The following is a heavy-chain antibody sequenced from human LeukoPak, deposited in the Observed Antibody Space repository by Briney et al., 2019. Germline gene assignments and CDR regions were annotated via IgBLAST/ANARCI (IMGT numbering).Heavy chain of an antibody. J-gene: IGHJ4*02. CDR1: GFTFSSYA. Sequence: GGSLRLSCAASGFTFSSYAITWVRQAPGKGLEWVSAVSSNGAKTYYADSVKGRFTISRDNYKNMVFLQMNSLRAEDTAVYYCVKFSNRNQYDSSGYPDSWGQGTLVTVSS. CDR3: VKFSNRNQYDSSGYPDS. V-gene: IGHV3-23*01. CDR2: VSSNGAKT. D-gene: IGHD3-22*01.